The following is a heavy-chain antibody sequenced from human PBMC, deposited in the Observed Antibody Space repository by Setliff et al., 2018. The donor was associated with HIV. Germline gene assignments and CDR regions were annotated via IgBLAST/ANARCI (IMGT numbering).Heavy chain of an antibody. CDR2: FTPFNDNT. Sequence: SVKVSCKTSGYTFTDYFIHWVRQAPGQALEWMGWFTPFNDNTNYAQKYRGRISITRDRSMSTAYMELSSLRSEDTGMYYCARSSRANEAFDVWGQGTMVTVSS. V-gene: IGHV1-45*02. CDR3: ARSSRANEAFDV. J-gene: IGHJ3*01. CDR1: GYTFTDYF.